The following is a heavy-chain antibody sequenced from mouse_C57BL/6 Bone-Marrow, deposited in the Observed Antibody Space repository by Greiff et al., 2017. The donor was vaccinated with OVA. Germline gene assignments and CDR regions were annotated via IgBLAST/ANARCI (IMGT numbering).Heavy chain of an antibody. CDR2: IDPSDSYT. J-gene: IGHJ3*01. D-gene: IGHD2-5*01. CDR3: ARRVTPFAY. CDR1: GYTFTSYW. V-gene: IGHV1-50*01. Sequence: QVQLQQPGAELVKPGASVKLSCKASGYTFTSYWMQWVKQRPGQGLEWIGEIDPSDSYTNYNQKFKGKATLTVDTSSSTAYMQLSSLTSEDSAVYYCARRVTPFAYWGQGTLVTVSA.